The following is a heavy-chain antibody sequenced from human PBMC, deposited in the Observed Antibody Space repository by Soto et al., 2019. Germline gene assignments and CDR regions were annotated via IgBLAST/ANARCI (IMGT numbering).Heavy chain of an antibody. CDR3: AKESGIVVVPAVGYYFDY. Sequence: QVQLVESGGGVVQPGRSLRLSCAASGFTFSSYGMHWVRQAPGKGLEWVAVISYDGSNKYYADSVKGRFTISRDNSKNTLYLQMNSLRAEDTAVYYCAKESGIVVVPAVGYYFDYWGQGTLVTVSS. CDR2: ISYDGSNK. D-gene: IGHD2-2*01. J-gene: IGHJ4*02. CDR1: GFTFSSYG. V-gene: IGHV3-30*18.